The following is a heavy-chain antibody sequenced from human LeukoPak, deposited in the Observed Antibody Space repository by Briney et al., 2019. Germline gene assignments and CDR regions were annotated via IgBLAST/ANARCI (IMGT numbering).Heavy chain of an antibody. CDR3: ARDAMRGGDFDY. V-gene: IGHV3-53*01. J-gene: IGHJ4*02. CDR2: INSGGST. D-gene: IGHD3-16*01. CDR1: GFTVSSDF. Sequence: GGSLRLSCAASGFTVSSDFMSWVRQAPGKGLEWVALINSGGSTYYADSVKGRFTISRDNSKNTLNFQMNNLRAEDTAVYSCARDAMRGGDFDYWGQGTLVTVSS.